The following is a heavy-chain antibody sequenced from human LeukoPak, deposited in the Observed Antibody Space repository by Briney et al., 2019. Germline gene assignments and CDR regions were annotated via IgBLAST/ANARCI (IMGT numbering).Heavy chain of an antibody. D-gene: IGHD3-22*01. Sequence: ASVKVSCKASGYTFTGYYMHWVRQAPGQGVERMGWINPNSGGTNYAQKFQGRVTMTRDTSISTAYMELSRLRSDDTAVYYCARDLGYYDSSGYHYVGLGYWGQGTLVTVSS. J-gene: IGHJ4*02. CDR2: INPNSGGT. CDR3: ARDLGYYDSSGYHYVGLGY. CDR1: GYTFTGYY. V-gene: IGHV1-2*02.